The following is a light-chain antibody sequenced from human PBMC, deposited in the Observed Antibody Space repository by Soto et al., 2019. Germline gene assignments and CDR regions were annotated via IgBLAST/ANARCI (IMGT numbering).Light chain of an antibody. V-gene: IGLV1-40*01. CDR1: SSNIGAGYD. J-gene: IGLJ3*02. CDR2: GNI. Sequence: QSVLTQPPSVSGAPGQRVTMSCTGSSSNIGAGYDVHWFQHLPGTAPRLLIYGNINRLSGVPARFSGSKSGTSASLAITGLQAEDEADYYGQSYDSSLSAWVFGGGTKLTVL. CDR3: QSYDSSLSAWV.